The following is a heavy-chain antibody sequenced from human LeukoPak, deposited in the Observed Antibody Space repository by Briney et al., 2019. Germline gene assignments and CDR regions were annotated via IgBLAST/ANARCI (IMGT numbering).Heavy chain of an antibody. J-gene: IGHJ6*03. D-gene: IGHD2-2*01. V-gene: IGHV3-21*01. CDR3: ARDLGRGCSSTSCYPRGYMDV. Sequence: DSIQGRFTISRDNAKNSLYLQMNSLRAEDTAVYYCARDLGRGCSSTSCYPRGYMDVWGKGTTVTVSS.